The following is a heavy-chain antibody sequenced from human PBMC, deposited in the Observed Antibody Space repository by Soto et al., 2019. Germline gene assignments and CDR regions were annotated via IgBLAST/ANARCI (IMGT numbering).Heavy chain of an antibody. CDR2: ISGSGGST. CDR3: AKRNYGSEFDY. Sequence: GESLKISCAASGFTFSSYAMTWVRQAPGKGLEWVSVISGSGGSTHYADSVKGRSTIARDNSKNTLYLQVNSLRAEDTAVYYCAKRNYGSEFDYWGQGTLVTVSS. CDR1: GFTFSSYA. V-gene: IGHV3-23*01. D-gene: IGHD3-10*01. J-gene: IGHJ4*02.